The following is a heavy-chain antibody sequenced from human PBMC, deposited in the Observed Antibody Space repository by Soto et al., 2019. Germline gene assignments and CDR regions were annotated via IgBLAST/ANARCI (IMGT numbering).Heavy chain of an antibody. Sequence: GGSLRLSCAASGFTFDDYAMHWVRQAPGKGLEWVSGISWNSGSIGYADSVKGRFTISRDNAKNSLYLQMNSLRAEDTALYYCAKDGAGDDSGSTNGFDPWGQGTLVTVSS. D-gene: IGHD3-10*01. CDR2: ISWNSGSI. J-gene: IGHJ5*02. V-gene: IGHV3-9*01. CDR1: GFTFDDYA. CDR3: AKDGAGDDSGSTNGFDP.